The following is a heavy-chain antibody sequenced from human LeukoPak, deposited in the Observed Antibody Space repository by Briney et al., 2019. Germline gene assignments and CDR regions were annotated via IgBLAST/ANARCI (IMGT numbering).Heavy chain of an antibody. J-gene: IGHJ6*02. V-gene: IGHV3-23*01. D-gene: IGHD2-2*01. CDR2: ISGSGGIT. CDR1: GFTFSSSA. CDR3: ANAAMSSYYGMDV. Sequence: PGGSLRLSCAASGFTFSSSAMSWVRQAPGKGLEWVSAISGSGGITYYADSVKGRFTISRDNSKNTLYPQMNSLRAEDTAVYYCANAAMSSYYGMDVWGQGTTVTVSS.